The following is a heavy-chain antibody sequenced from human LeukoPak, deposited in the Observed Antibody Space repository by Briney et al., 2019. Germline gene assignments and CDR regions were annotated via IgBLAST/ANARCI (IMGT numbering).Heavy chain of an antibody. CDR1: GFTFSSHA. CDR2: ISGNGAGT. V-gene: IGHV3-23*02. D-gene: IGHD5/OR15-5a*01. CDR3: AKASWESTNQDFDC. J-gene: IGHJ4*02. Sequence: GGPLRLSCTPSGFTFSSHAMSWVRQAPGKGLEWVSGISGNGAGTYYGDSVKGRFTISRDNSKNTLYLQMNSLRAEDTAVYYCAKASWESTNQDFDCWGQGTLVTVSS.